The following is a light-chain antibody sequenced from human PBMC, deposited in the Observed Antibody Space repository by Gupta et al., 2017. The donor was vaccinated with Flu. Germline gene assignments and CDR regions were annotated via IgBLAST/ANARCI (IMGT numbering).Light chain of an antibody. J-gene: IGLJ3*02. CDR1: GSIGSNY. Sequence: GSIGSNYVQWCQQRPGSSPTTVIYDHDQRPSGVPERFSASIDSSSNSASLTISGLQKEDEADYYCQCFDSSDLTWVFGGGTRLTVL. V-gene: IGLV6-57*01. CDR3: QCFDSSDLTWV. CDR2: DHD.